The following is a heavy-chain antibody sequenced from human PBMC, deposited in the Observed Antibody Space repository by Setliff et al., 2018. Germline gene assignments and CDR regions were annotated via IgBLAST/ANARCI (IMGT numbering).Heavy chain of an antibody. CDR1: GYTFTTYA. CDR2: INTNTGNP. V-gene: IGHV7-4-1*02. J-gene: IGHJ6*03. Sequence: ASVKVSCKASGYTFTTYAISWMRQAPGQGLEYMGWINTNTGNPSYAQGFTGRFVFSLDTSVSTVYLQISSLKAEDTAVYYCARASRYGTPRYRGDYYMDVWGEGTTVTVSS. D-gene: IGHD5-12*01. CDR3: ARASRYGTPRYRGDYYMDV.